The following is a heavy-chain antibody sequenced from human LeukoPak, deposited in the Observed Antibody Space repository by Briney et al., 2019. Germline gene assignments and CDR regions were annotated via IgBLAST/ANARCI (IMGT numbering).Heavy chain of an antibody. CDR2: IYHSGST. J-gene: IGHJ4*02. CDR1: GGSISSYY. V-gene: IGHV4-59*08. D-gene: IGHD6-13*01. Sequence: SETLSLTCTVSGGSISSYYWSWIRQPPGKGLEWIGYIYHSGSTNYNPSLKSRVTISVDTSKNQFSLNLTSVTAADTAVYYCARRGRSAAANFDYWGQGTLVTVSS. CDR3: ARRGRSAAANFDY.